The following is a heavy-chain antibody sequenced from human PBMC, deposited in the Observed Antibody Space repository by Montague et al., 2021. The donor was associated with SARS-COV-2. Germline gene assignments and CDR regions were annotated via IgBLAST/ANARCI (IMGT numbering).Heavy chain of an antibody. CDR3: ARIGYYSVAYYSLYPY. V-gene: IGHV4-61*01. J-gene: IGHJ1*01. CDR2: ISYSGST. D-gene: IGHD2-15*01. Sequence: SETLSLTCTVSGASVRSGNSYWNWIRQPPGRGLEWIGYISYSGSTNYSPSLKSRVTISVDTSKNQFSLKVISATAADTAVYYCARIGYYSVAYYSLYPYWGTGTL. CDR1: GASVRSGNSY.